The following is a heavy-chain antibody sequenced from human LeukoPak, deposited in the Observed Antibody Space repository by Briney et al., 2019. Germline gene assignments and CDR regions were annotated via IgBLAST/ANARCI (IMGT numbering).Heavy chain of an antibody. V-gene: IGHV4-59*01. D-gene: IGHD6-19*01. Sequence: PSETLSLTCTVSGGSISSYYWSWIRQPPGKGLEWIGYIYYRGSTNYNPSLKSRVTISVDTSKNQFSLKLSSVTAADTAVYYCARDRLMAGTPTNWFDPWGQGTLVTVSS. CDR3: ARDRLMAGTPTNWFDP. J-gene: IGHJ5*02. CDR1: GGSISSYY. CDR2: IYYRGST.